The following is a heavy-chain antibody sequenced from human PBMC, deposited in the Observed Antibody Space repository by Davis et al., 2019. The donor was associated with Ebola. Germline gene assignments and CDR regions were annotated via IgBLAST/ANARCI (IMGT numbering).Heavy chain of an antibody. V-gene: IGHV1-24*01. D-gene: IGHD1-1*01. CDR2: FDPEDGET. J-gene: IGHJ5*02. CDR1: GYTLTELS. Sequence: AASVKVSCKVSGYTLTELSMHWVRQAPGKGLEWMGGFDPEDGETIYAQKFQGRVTMTGDTSTDTAYMELSSLRSEDTAVYYCATGVVYNWFDPWGQGTLVTVSS. CDR3: ATGVVYNWFDP.